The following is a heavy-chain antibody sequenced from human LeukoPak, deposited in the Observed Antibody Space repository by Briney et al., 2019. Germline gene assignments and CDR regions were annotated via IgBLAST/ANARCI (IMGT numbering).Heavy chain of an antibody. J-gene: IGHJ4*02. D-gene: IGHD5-18*01. CDR2: ISSTSGYI. Sequence: GGSLSLSCAASGFTFRTYSMNWVRQAPGKGLEWVSSISSTSGYIFYADSVKGRFTISRDNNKNSLNLQMNSLRAEDTAVYYCTRDRGHSYGQTFDYWSQGTLVTVSS. V-gene: IGHV3-21*06. CDR1: GFTFRTYS. CDR3: TRDRGHSYGQTFDY.